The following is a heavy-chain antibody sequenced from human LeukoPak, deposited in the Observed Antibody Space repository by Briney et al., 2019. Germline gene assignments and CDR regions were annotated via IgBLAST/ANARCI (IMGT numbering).Heavy chain of an antibody. D-gene: IGHD6-13*01. Sequence: SVKVSCKASGFTFTSSAVQWVRQARGQRLEWIGWIVVGGGNTNYAQKFQERVTITRDMSTSTAYMELSSLRSEDTAVYYCAAEVIAAAGTDYWGQGTLVTVSS. CDR1: GFTFTSSA. J-gene: IGHJ4*02. CDR3: AAEVIAAAGTDY. CDR2: IVVGGGNT. V-gene: IGHV1-58*01.